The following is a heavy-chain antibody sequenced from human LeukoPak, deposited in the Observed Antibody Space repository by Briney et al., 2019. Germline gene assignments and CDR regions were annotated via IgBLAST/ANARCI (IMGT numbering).Heavy chain of an antibody. CDR3: AKDPLTSGNDAFDI. Sequence: GGSLRLSCVASGFTFRSYAMSWVRQAPGKGLEWVSAMSGSGDSTYYADSVKGRFTISRVNSKNTLYLQMNSLRAEDTAVYYCAKDPLTSGNDAFDIWGQRTMVTVSS. CDR2: MSGSGDST. CDR1: GFTFRSYA. J-gene: IGHJ3*02. V-gene: IGHV3-23*01.